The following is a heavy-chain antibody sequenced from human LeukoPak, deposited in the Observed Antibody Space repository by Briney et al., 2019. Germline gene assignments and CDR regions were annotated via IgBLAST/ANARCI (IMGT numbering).Heavy chain of an antibody. D-gene: IGHD3-10*01. CDR1: GGSFSGYY. J-gene: IGHJ5*02. V-gene: IGHV4-34*01. Sequence: SETLSLTCAVYGGSFSGYYWSWIRQPPGKGLEWIGEINHSGSTNYNPSLKSRVTISVDTSKNQFSLKLSSVTAADTAVYYCARSMVRGDFNWFDPWGQGTLVTVSS. CDR3: ARSMVRGDFNWFDP. CDR2: INHSGST.